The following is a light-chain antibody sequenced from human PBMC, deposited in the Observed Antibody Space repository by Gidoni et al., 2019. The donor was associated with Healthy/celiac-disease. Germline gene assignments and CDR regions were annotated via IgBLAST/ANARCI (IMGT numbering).Light chain of an antibody. CDR3: QQRSNWPS. V-gene: IGKV3-11*01. Sequence: EIVLTQSPATLSLSPGERATLSCRASQSVSSYLAWYQQKPGQAPRLLIYDASNRATGIPARFSGGGSGTDFTLTISSLEPEDFAVYYCQQRSNWPSFXPXTKVDIK. J-gene: IGKJ3*01. CDR2: DAS. CDR1: QSVSSY.